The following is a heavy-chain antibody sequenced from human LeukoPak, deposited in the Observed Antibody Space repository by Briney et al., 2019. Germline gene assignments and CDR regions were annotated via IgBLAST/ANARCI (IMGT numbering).Heavy chain of an antibody. J-gene: IGHJ4*02. D-gene: IGHD3-10*01. CDR2: ISSSSSTI. CDR1: GFTFSSYS. V-gene: IGHV3-48*02. CDR3: ARERRFGRSYTGVY. Sequence: PWGSLSLSCAGSGFTFSSYSMKWDRQAQGQGREWVSYISSSSSTIYYADSVKGRFTISRDNAKNSLYLQMNSLRDEDTAVYYCARERRFGRSYTGVYWGQGTLVTVSS.